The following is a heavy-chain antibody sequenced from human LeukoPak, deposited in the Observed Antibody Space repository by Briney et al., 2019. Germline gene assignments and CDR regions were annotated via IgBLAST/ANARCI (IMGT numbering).Heavy chain of an antibody. CDR2: INTDGSVS. CDR1: GFTFSSYW. Sequence: GGSLRLSCAASGFTFSSYWMYWVRQAPGKGLAWVARINTDGSVSAYPDSVEGRFTISRDNAKNTLLLQMNSLRAEDTAVYYCVAPPDTEVEAGATGSCWGQGTLVTVSS. V-gene: IGHV3-74*01. J-gene: IGHJ4*02. CDR3: VAPPDTEVEAGATGSC. D-gene: IGHD2-15*01.